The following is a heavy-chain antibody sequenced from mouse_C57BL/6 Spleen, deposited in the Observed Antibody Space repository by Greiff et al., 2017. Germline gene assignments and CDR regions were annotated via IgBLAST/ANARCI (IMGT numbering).Heavy chain of an antibody. V-gene: IGHV1-61*01. J-gene: IGHJ4*01. Sequence: QVQLKQPGAELVRPGSSVKLSCKASGYTFTSYWMDWVKQRPGQGLEWIGNIYPSDSETHYNQKFKDKATLTVDKSSSTAYMQLSSLTSEDSAVYYCARSNYFSMDYWGQGTSVTVSS. CDR1: GYTFTSYW. CDR2: IYPSDSET. D-gene: IGHD2-5*01. CDR3: ARSNYFSMDY.